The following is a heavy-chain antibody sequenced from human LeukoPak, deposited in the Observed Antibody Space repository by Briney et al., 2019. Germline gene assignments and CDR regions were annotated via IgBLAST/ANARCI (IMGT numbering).Heavy chain of an antibody. Sequence: GGSLRLSCAASGFTFSSYAMSWVRQAPGKGLEWVSAISGSGGSTYYADSVKGRFTISRDNSKNTLYLQMNSLRAEDTAVYYCAKSLAYYYDSSPLDAFDIWGQGTMVTVSS. CDR3: AKSLAYYYDSSPLDAFDI. V-gene: IGHV3-23*01. D-gene: IGHD3-22*01. J-gene: IGHJ3*02. CDR2: ISGSGGST. CDR1: GFTFSSYA.